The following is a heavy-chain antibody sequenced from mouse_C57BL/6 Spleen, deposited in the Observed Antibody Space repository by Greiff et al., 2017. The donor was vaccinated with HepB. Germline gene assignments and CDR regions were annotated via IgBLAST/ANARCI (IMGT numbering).Heavy chain of an antibody. D-gene: IGHD1-1*01. Sequence: EVQLQQSGPELVKPGASVKISCKASGYTFTDYYMNWVKQSHGKSLEWIGDINPNNGGTSYNQKFKGKATLTVDKSSSTAYMELRSLTSEDSAVYYCASPYYGSSLWYFDVWGTGTTVTVSS. J-gene: IGHJ1*03. CDR1: GYTFTDYY. V-gene: IGHV1-26*01. CDR2: INPNNGGT. CDR3: ASPYYGSSLWYFDV.